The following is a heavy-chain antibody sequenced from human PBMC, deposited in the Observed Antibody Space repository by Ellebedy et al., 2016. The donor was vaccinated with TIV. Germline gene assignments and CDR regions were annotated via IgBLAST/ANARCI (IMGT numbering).Heavy chain of an antibody. Sequence: GESLKISCATSGFTFDNFAMRWFRQAPGKGLEWVSAITGSGDRTFYADSVKGRFTVSRDTSKNTLYLQMNSLRAEDTAVYYCARDIGYPSGDFDYWGQGTLVTVSS. D-gene: IGHD1-26*01. CDR3: ARDIGYPSGDFDY. CDR2: ITGSGDRT. CDR1: GFTFDNFA. V-gene: IGHV3-23*01. J-gene: IGHJ4*02.